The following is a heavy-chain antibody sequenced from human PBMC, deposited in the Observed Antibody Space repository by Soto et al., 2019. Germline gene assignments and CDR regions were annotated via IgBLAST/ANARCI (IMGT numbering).Heavy chain of an antibody. D-gene: IGHD2-15*01. CDR1: GGSITPYY. CDR2: VSYSGKT. Sequence: QVQLQESGPGLVETSDTLSLTCTVSGGSITPYYWSWIRQPPGEGLEWIGYVSYSGKTGYNPSLKSRVSMSIDTSKNEFSLKLTSLTAADAATYYCARQQHTVVTAFDVWGQGTTVAVSS. J-gene: IGHJ3*01. CDR3: ARQQHTVVTAFDV. V-gene: IGHV4-59*07.